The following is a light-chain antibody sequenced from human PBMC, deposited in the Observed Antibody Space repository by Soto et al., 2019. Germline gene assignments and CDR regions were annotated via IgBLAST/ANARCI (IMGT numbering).Light chain of an antibody. Sequence: DTQMTQSPSSLSASVGDRVTITCRASQSISSYLNWHQQKPGKAPKLLIYAASSLQSGVPSRFSGSGSGTDFTLTISSLQPEDFATYYCQQSYSTPLYTFGQGTKLEIK. CDR2: AAS. V-gene: IGKV1-39*01. CDR1: QSISSY. CDR3: QQSYSTPLYT. J-gene: IGKJ2*01.